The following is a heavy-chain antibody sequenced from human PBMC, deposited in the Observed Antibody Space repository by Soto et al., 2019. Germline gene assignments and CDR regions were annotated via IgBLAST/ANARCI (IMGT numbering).Heavy chain of an antibody. J-gene: IGHJ4*02. Sequence: QVHLVQSGVEVKKPGASVKVSCKGSGYTFTSYGITWVRQAPGQGLEWMGWISAHNGNTDYAQKLQGRVTVTRDTSTSTAYMELRSLRSDDTAVYYCARGRYGDYWGQGALVTVSS. V-gene: IGHV1-18*01. D-gene: IGHD1-1*01. CDR1: GYTFTSYG. CDR2: ISAHNGNT. CDR3: ARGRYGDY.